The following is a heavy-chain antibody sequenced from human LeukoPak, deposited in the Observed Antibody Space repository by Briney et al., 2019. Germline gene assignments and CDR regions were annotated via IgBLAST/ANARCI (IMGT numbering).Heavy chain of an antibody. CDR1: GFTFSSYG. Sequence: GGSLRLSCAASGFTFSSYGMHWVRQAPGKGLEWVAVIWYDGSNKYYADSVKGRFTISRDNSKNTLYLQMNSLRAEDTAVYYCARGVGYYDSSGYYYVGYYFDYWGQGTLVTVSS. D-gene: IGHD3-22*01. CDR3: ARGVGYYDSSGYYYVGYYFDY. CDR2: IWYDGSNK. J-gene: IGHJ4*02. V-gene: IGHV3-33*01.